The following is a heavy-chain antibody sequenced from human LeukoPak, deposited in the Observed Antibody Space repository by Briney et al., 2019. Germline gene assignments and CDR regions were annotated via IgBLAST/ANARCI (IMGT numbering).Heavy chain of an antibody. Sequence: PSETLSLTCAAYGGSFSGYYWSWIRQPPGKGLEWIGEINHSGSTNYNPSLKSRVTISVDTSKNQFSLKLSSVTAADTAVYYCARGRVVVVAASYYYGMDVWGQGTTVTVSS. D-gene: IGHD2-15*01. V-gene: IGHV4-34*01. CDR2: INHSGST. CDR3: ARGRVVVVAASYYYGMDV. CDR1: GGSFSGYY. J-gene: IGHJ6*02.